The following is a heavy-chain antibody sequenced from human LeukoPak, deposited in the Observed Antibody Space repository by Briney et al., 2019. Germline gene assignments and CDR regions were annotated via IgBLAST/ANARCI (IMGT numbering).Heavy chain of an antibody. J-gene: IGHJ4*02. CDR3: ARGPTTYFDC. CDR1: GLTFSSYW. Sequence: GGSLRLSCAASGLTFSSYWMHWVRQAPGKGLVWVSRINTDGSSASYADSVKGRFTISRDNAKNTLYLQMNSLRAEDTAVYYCARGPTTYFDCWGQGTLVTASS. CDR2: INTDGSSA. V-gene: IGHV3-74*01. D-gene: IGHD1-1*01.